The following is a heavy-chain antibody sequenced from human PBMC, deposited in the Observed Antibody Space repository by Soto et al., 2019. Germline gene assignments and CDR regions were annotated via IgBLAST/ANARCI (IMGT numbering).Heavy chain of an antibody. J-gene: IGHJ6*02. CDR3: ATQWVIAAHSDSVGGMDV. CDR2: FDPEDGET. V-gene: IGHV1-24*01. Sequence: QVQLVQSGAEVKKPGASVKVSCKVSGYTLTELSMHWVRQAPGKGLEWMGGFDPEDGETIYAQKFQGRVTMTEDTSTDTAYMELSSLRSEDTAVYYCATQWVIAAHSDSVGGMDVWGQGTTVTVSS. CDR1: GYTLTELS. D-gene: IGHD6-25*01.